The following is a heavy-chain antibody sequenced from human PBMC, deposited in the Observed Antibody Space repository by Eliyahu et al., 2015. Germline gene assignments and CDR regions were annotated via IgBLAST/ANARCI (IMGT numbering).Heavy chain of an antibody. Sequence: QVTLKESGPALVKPTQTLTLTCXFSGFSXSTXGXRVXWIXQPPGKALEWLARIAXDNDKFYSTSLKTRLTISKDTSKNQVVLTMTNMDPVDTATYYCARLSGDYGKNYFDYWGQGTLVTVSS. J-gene: IGHJ4*02. CDR1: GFSXSTXGXR. CDR3: ARLSGDYGKNYFDY. CDR2: IAXDNDK. D-gene: IGHD4-17*01. V-gene: IGHV2-70*04.